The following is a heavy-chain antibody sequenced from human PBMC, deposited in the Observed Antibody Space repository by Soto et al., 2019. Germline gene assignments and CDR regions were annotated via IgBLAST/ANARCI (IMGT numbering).Heavy chain of an antibody. J-gene: IGHJ4*02. CDR3: ASSYYYDSSGYYPSYF. D-gene: IGHD3-22*01. Sequence: PGESLKISCKGSGYSFTSYWIGWVRQMPGKGLEWMGIIYPGDSDTRYSPSFQGQVTISADKSISTAYLQWSSLKASDTAMYYCASSYYYDSSGYYPSYFWGQGTLVTVSS. CDR1: GYSFTSYW. CDR2: IYPGDSDT. V-gene: IGHV5-51*01.